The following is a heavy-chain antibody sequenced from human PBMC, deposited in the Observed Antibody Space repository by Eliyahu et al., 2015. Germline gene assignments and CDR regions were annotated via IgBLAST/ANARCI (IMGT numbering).Heavy chain of an antibody. J-gene: IGHJ6*02. Sequence: EVLLVESGGGLVQPGRSLRLSCVASGFTFDDXPMHWVRQAPGKGLEWVSGINWSSSNTGYADSVKGRFTISRDNAKNSLYLQMNSLRPEDTALYYCVRPNQYDYNYGMDVWGQGTTVTVSS. D-gene: IGHD4/OR15-4a*01. V-gene: IGHV3-9*01. CDR1: GFTFDDXP. CDR2: INWSSSNT. CDR3: VRPNQYDYNYGMDV.